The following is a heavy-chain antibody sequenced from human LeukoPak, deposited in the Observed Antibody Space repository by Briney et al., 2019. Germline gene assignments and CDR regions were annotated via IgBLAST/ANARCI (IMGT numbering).Heavy chain of an antibody. D-gene: IGHD3-10*01. CDR3: ARDLYYYGSGSYGYFDY. CDR2: IKQDGSEK. J-gene: IGHJ4*02. V-gene: IGHV3-7*01. Sequence: PGGSLRLSCAASGFTFSSYWMSWVRQAPGKGLEWVANIKQDGSEKYYVDSVKGRFTISRDNAKNSLYLQMNSLRAEDTAVYYCARDLYYYGSGSYGYFDYWGQGTLVAVSS. CDR1: GFTFSSYW.